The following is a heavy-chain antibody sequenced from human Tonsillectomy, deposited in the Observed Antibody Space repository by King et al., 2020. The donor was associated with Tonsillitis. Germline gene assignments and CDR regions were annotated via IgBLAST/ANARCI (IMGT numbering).Heavy chain of an antibody. Sequence: VQLVESGGGLVKPGGSLRLSCAASGFTFSDYYMTWIRQAPGKGLEWVSSISTSSSYTNYADSVKGRFTISRDNANNSLNLQMNSLRVEDTAAYYCTRDRGGRELLNGMDVWGQGTTVTVSS. CDR1: GFTFSDYY. D-gene: IGHD1-7*01. V-gene: IGHV3-11*06. J-gene: IGHJ6*02. CDR3: TRDRGGRELLNGMDV. CDR2: ISTSSSYT.